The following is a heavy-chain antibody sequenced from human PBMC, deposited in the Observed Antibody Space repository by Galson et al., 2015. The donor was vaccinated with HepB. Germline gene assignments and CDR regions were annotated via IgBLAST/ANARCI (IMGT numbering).Heavy chain of an antibody. D-gene: IGHD3-10*01. CDR2: IDWDDDK. J-gene: IGHJ3*02. V-gene: IGHV2-70*11. Sequence: PALVKPTQTLTLTCTFSGFSLSTSGMCVSWIRQPPGKALEWLARIDWDDDKYYSTSLKTRLTISKDTSKNQVVLTMTNMDPVDTATYYCARTRITMVRGVIIYAFDIWGQGTMVTVSS. CDR3: ARTRITMVRGVIIYAFDI. CDR1: GFSLSTSGMC.